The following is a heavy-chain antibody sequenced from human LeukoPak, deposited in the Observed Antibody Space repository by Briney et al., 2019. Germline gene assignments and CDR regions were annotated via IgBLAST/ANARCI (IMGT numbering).Heavy chain of an antibody. J-gene: IGHJ5*02. D-gene: IGHD3-22*01. V-gene: IGHV1-2*02. CDR3: ARGGYYNTSGYHYVQGFDP. CDR1: GYTFTDYY. CDR2: IHPNSGVT. Sequence: ASVKVSCKASGYTFTDYYIHWVRQAPGQGLEWMGWIHPNSGVTNSAQKRQGRVTMTRNTSITTVNMELNRLRSDDTAVYYCARGGYYNTSGYHYVQGFDPWGQGTLVTVSS.